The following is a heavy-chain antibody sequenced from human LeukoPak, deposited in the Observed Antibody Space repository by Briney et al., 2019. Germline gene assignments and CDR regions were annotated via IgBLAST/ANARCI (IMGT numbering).Heavy chain of an antibody. CDR2: ISGSGGST. CDR1: GFTFSSYA. V-gene: IGHV3-23*01. D-gene: IGHD4-17*01. J-gene: IGHJ4*02. Sequence: GGSLRLSCAASGFTFSSYAMSWVRQAPGKGLEWVSAISGSGGSTYYADSVKGRFTISRDNSKNMLHLQMNSLRAEDTAVYYCAKDTALMTVTTYDYWGQGTLVTVSS. CDR3: AKDTALMTVTTYDY.